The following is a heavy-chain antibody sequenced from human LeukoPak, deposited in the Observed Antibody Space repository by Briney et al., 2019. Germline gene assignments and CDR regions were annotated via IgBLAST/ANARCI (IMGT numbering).Heavy chain of an antibody. Sequence: GGSLRLSCAASGFTFSSYWMHWVRQAPGKGLVWVSRITTDGRTTRYADSVKGRFTISRDNAKNTLYLQMNSLRAEDTAVYYCVSGLDYDLTDHWGQGTLVTVSS. CDR3: VSGLDYDLTDH. V-gene: IGHV3-74*01. CDR1: GFTFSSYW. J-gene: IGHJ4*02. D-gene: IGHD3-3*01. CDR2: ITTDGRTT.